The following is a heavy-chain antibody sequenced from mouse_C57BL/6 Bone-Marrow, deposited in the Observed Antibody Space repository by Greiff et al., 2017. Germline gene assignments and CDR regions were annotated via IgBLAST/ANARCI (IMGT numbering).Heavy chain of an antibody. J-gene: IGHJ3*01. D-gene: IGHD2-4*01. CDR3: TTRPLIYYDYDCFAY. CDR2: IDPEDGDT. V-gene: IGHV14-1*01. CDR1: GFNIKDYY. Sequence: EVKLMESGAELVRPGASVKLSCTASGFNIKDYYMHWVKQRPEQGLEWIGRIDPEDGDTEYAPKFQGKATMTADTSSNTAYLQLSSLTSEDTAVYYCTTRPLIYYDYDCFAYWGQGTLVTVSA.